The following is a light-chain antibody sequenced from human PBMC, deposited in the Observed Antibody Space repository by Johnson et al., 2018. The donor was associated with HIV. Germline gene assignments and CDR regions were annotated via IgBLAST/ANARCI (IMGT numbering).Light chain of an antibody. CDR3: GTWDSSLNSKV. CDR2: ENN. Sequence: QSVLTQPPSMSAAPGQKVTISCSASSSNIGNNYVSWYQQLPGTAPKLLIYENNKRPSGIPDRFSGSKSATSPTLGITGLQTGDEADYYFGTWDSSLNSKVFGTGTKVSGL. V-gene: IGLV1-51*02. CDR1: SSNIGNNY. J-gene: IGLJ1*01.